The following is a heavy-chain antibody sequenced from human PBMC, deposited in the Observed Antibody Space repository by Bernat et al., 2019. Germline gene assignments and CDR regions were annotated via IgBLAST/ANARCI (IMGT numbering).Heavy chain of an antibody. CDR2: IKSKADGATS. CDR3: TTTRSSRYFDL. J-gene: IGHJ2*01. Sequence: EMQLVESGGGLVQPGGSLRLSCAASVFTFTNAWMNWVRQAPGKGLEWVGHIKSKADGATSDYAAPVKGRFAISRDDSNSTLYLQMNSLKTEDTAVYYCTTTRSSRYFDLWGRGTLVTVSS. CDR1: VFTFTNAW. V-gene: IGHV3-15*07.